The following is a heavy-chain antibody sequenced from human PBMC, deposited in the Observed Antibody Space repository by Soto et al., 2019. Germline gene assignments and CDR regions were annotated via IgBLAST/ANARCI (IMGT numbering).Heavy chain of an antibody. D-gene: IGHD6-19*01. J-gene: IGHJ6*03. CDR3: ARGLAGTYIYYYYMDV. V-gene: IGHV1-8*01. CDR1: GYTFTSYD. Sequence: ASVKVSCKASGYTFTSYDINWVRQATGQGLEWMGWMNPNSGNTGYAQKFQGRVTMTRNTSISTAYMELSSRRSEDTAVYYCARGLAGTYIYYYYMDVWGKGTTVTVSS. CDR2: MNPNSGNT.